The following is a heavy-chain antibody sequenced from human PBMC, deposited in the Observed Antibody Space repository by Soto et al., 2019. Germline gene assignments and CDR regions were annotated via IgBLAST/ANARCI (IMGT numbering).Heavy chain of an antibody. D-gene: IGHD6-13*01. CDR2: INPNSGNT. V-gene: IGHV1-8*01. J-gene: IGHJ5*02. CDR1: GYTFTSYD. Sequence: ASVKVSCKASGYTFTSYDINWVRQATGQGLEWMGWINPNSGNTDYAQKFQGRVTMTRNTSISTAYMELSRLRSDDTAVYYCARGRAAAGYNWFDPWGQGTLVTVSS. CDR3: ARGRAAAGYNWFDP.